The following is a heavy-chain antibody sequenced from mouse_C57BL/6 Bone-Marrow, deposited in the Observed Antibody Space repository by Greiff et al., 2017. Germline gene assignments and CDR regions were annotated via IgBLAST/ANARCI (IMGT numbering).Heavy chain of an antibody. V-gene: IGHV1-82*01. CDR1: GYAFSSSW. Sequence: QVQLKESGPELVKPGASVKISCKASGYAFSSSWMNWVQQRPGKGLEWIGRIYPGDGDTNYNGKFKGKATLTADKSSSTAYMQLSSLTSEDSAVYFGASVWLRPTGHFDYWGQGTTLTVSS. D-gene: IGHD2-2*01. CDR3: ASVWLRPTGHFDY. J-gene: IGHJ2*01. CDR2: IYPGDGDT.